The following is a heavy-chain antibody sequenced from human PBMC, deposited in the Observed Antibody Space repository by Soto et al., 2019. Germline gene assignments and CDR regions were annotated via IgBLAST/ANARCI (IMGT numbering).Heavy chain of an antibody. J-gene: IGHJ5*02. CDR1: GFTFSSYG. D-gene: IGHD3-16*01. CDR2: ISYDGSNK. Sequence: QVQLVESGGGVVQPGRSLRLSCAASGFTFSSYGMHWVRQAPGKGLEWVAVISYDGSNKYYADSVKGRFTISRDNSKNTLYLQMTSLRAEDTAVYYCAKDMQGGIDPWGQGTLVTVSS. CDR3: AKDMQGGIDP. V-gene: IGHV3-30*18.